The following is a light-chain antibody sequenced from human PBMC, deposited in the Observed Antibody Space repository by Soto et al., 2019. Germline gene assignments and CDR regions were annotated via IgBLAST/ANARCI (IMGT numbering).Light chain of an antibody. CDR2: EGS. CDR3: CSYAGSRTVV. V-gene: IGLV2-23*01. Sequence: QSALTQPASVSGSPGQSITISCTGTSSDVGSYNLVSWYQQHPGKAPKLMIYEGSKRPSGVSNRFSGSKSGNTASLTISGLESEDEGDYYSCSYAGSRTVVFGGGTKLTVL. CDR1: SSDVGSYNL. J-gene: IGLJ2*01.